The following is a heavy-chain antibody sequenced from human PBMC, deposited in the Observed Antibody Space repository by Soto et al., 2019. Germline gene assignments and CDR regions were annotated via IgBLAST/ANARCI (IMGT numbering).Heavy chain of an antibody. CDR3: ARRDCYNRNCFSSWFDP. CDR1: GYTFTDYF. D-gene: IGHD1-7*01. J-gene: IGHJ5*02. V-gene: IGHV1-46*03. Sequence: QVHLVQSGAEVRMPGASVKVSCKASGYTFTDYFMHWVRQAPGQGLEWMGIINPRSGDTGYAQKWEGRGMMTADRSRSRVDMEWGGLASEDTAIYYCARRDCYNRNCFSSWFDPGGQGTRVTVSS. CDR2: INPRSGDT.